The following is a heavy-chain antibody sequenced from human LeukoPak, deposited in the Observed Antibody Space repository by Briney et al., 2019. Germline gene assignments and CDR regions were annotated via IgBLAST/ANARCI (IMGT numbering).Heavy chain of an antibody. V-gene: IGHV4-34*01. CDR2: INQRGVT. CDR3: ARLGVRRWLRVGGPSSWGGYFDY. D-gene: IGHD5-12*01. CDR1: GGSFGDYH. J-gene: IGHJ4*02. Sequence: SETLSLTCALYGGSFGDYHWSWIRQPPGKGLEWIGEINQRGVTTYNSFLKSRVILSVDTSKRQFSLKLTSVTAADTAVYYCARLGVRRWLRVGGPSSWGGYFDYWGQGTLVTVSS.